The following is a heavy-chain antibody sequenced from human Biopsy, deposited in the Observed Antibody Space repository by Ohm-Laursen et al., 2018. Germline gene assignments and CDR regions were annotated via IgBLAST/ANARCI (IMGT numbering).Heavy chain of an antibody. D-gene: IGHD2-2*01. CDR3: ARAKLVPVYYYYDMDV. Sequence: ASASPSRTASGYTFTSYGISWERQAPGQGAGRKGWIKIENGNTIYAQNLQGRVTMTADTSTSKAYMGVTSLRSDDTAVHYCARAKLVPVYYYYDMDVWGQGTTVTVSS. CDR2: IKIENGNT. J-gene: IGHJ6*02. CDR1: GYTFTSYG. V-gene: IGHV1-18*01.